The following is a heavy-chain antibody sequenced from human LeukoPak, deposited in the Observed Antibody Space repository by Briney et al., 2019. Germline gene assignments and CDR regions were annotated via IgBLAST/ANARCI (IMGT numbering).Heavy chain of an antibody. D-gene: IGHD5-24*01. Sequence: SETLSLTCAVYGGSFSGYYWSWIRQPPGKGLEWIGEINHSGSTNYNPSLKSRVTISVDTSKNQFSLKLGSVTAADTAVYYCARGTVRWLQLQWFDYWGQGTLVTVSS. CDR1: GGSFSGYY. V-gene: IGHV4-34*01. CDR3: ARGTVRWLQLQWFDY. J-gene: IGHJ4*02. CDR2: INHSGST.